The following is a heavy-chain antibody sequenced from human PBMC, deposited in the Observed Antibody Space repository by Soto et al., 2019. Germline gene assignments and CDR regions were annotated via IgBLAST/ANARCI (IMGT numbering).Heavy chain of an antibody. Sequence: SCPTLVNPTQTLTLTCSFSGFSLSTSGVGVGWIRQSPGKGLEWPALIYGSGDEHYRPSPKSRLSIIKDTSKNHVVLLMTDMDPLDTATYYCARGLATFPVFAFDIWGQGTMVTVSS. CDR1: GFSLSTSGVG. D-gene: IGHD3-3*02. V-gene: IGHV2-5*01. CDR2: IYGSGDE. J-gene: IGHJ3*02. CDR3: ARGLATFPVFAFDI.